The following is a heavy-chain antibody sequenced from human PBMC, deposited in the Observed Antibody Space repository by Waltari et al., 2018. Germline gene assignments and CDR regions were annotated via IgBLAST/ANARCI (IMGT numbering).Heavy chain of an antibody. Sequence: QVHLVESGGGVVQPGGSLRLSCAASGFIFSSYGMHWVRQAPGKGLEWVAFITYDGSNKYYADSMKGRFTVSRDNSKNTLFLQMNTLRAEDTAVYYCAKDHVVVVPGGMTKVFDYWGHGTLVTVSS. V-gene: IGHV3-30*02. CDR1: GFIFSSYG. D-gene: IGHD2-2*01. CDR3: AKDHVVVVPGGMTKVFDY. J-gene: IGHJ4*01. CDR2: ITYDGSNK.